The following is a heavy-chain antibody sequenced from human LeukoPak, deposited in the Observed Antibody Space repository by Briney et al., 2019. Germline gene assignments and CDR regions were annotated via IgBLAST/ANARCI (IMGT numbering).Heavy chain of an antibody. CDR1: GFTFSSYE. J-gene: IGHJ5*02. Sequence: PGGSLRLSCAASGFTFSSYEMNWVRQAPGKGLEWVSYISGSGSTIYYADSVKGRFTISRDNAKNSLYLQMNSLRAEDTALYYCARGRSGYYKWFDPWGQGTLVTVSS. CDR2: ISGSGSTI. V-gene: IGHV3-48*03. CDR3: ARGRSGYYKWFDP. D-gene: IGHD5-12*01.